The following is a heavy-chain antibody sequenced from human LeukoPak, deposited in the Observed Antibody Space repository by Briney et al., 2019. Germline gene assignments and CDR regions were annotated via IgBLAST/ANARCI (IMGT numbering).Heavy chain of an antibody. CDR3: ARGGSQVATTWDY. V-gene: IGHV3-30*04. J-gene: IGHJ4*02. Sequence: GSLRLSCAASGFTFSSYAIHWVRQAPGKGLEWVAFISNNGRNKDYADSVKGRFTISRDNAKNSLYLQMNSLRAEDTAVYYCARGGSQVATTWDYWGQGTLVTVSS. CDR2: ISNNGRNK. CDR1: GFTFSSYA. D-gene: IGHD5-12*01.